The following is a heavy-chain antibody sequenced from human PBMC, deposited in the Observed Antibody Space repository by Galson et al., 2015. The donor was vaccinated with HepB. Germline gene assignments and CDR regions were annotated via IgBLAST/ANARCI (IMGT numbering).Heavy chain of an antibody. D-gene: IGHD6-13*01. J-gene: IGHJ3*02. CDR1: GYTFTGYY. Sequence: SVKVSCKASGYTFTGYYMHWVRQAPGQGLEWMGWINPNSGGTNYAQKFQGRVTMTRDTSTSTAYMELSRLRSDDTAVYYCARVVAAAGIDAFDIWGQGTMVTVSS. V-gene: IGHV1-2*02. CDR3: ARVVAAAGIDAFDI. CDR2: INPNSGGT.